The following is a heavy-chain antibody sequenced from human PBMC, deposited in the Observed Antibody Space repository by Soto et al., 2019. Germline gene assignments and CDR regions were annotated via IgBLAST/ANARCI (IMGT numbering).Heavy chain of an antibody. V-gene: IGHV3-21*01. CDR1: GFTFSSYS. CDR3: ARDGHSSGWNPDAFDI. J-gene: IGHJ3*02. CDR2: SSSSSNYI. Sequence: PGGSLRLSCAASGFTFSSYSMNWVRQAPGKGLEWFSFSSSSSNYIHYADSVKGRFTISRDNAKNSLYLQMNTLGADDTAVYYCARDGHSSGWNPDAFDIWGQGTMVTVSS. D-gene: IGHD6-19*01.